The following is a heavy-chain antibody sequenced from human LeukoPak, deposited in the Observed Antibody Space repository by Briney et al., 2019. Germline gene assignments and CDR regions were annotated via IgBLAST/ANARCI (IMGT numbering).Heavy chain of an antibody. CDR1: GFTFSSYA. D-gene: IGHD3-16*01. Sequence: GGSLRLPCAASGFTFSSYAMSWVRQAPGKGLEWVSAISGSGGSTYYADSVKGRFTISRDNSKNTLYLQMNSLRAEDTAVYYCARGLDGYYYYGMDVWGQGTTVTVSS. J-gene: IGHJ6*02. CDR3: ARGLDGYYYYGMDV. V-gene: IGHV3-23*01. CDR2: ISGSGGST.